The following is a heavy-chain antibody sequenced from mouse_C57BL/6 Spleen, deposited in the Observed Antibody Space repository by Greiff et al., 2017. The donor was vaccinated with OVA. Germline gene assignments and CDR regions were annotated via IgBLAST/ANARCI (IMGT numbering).Heavy chain of an antibody. Sequence: QVQLQQSGAELARPGASVKLSCTASGYTFTSYGISWVHQSPGQGLEWIGEIYPRSGNTYYNEKFKGKATLTTDKSNITVYLEIRSLTSEDSAVYFCARNYLPDYFYAMGYWGQGASVTVAS. CDR1: GYTFTSYG. CDR3: ARNYLPDYFYAMGY. D-gene: IGHD2-4*01. CDR2: IYPRSGNT. J-gene: IGHJ4*01. V-gene: IGHV1-81*01.